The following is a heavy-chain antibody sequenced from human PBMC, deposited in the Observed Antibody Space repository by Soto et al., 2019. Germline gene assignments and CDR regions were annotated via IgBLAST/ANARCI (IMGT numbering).Heavy chain of an antibody. J-gene: IGHJ1*01. CDR1: GFTFSTYL. Sequence: EVQLVESGGGLVQPGGSLRLSCAASGFTFSTYLMQWVRQVPGEGLVWVSSISENGGITTYADSVKGRFTISRDNAKNTLYLQMNGLRVEDTAIYYCAREYYSSGTHWGQGTLVTVST. D-gene: IGHD3-10*01. V-gene: IGHV3-74*01. CDR2: ISENGGIT. CDR3: AREYYSSGTH.